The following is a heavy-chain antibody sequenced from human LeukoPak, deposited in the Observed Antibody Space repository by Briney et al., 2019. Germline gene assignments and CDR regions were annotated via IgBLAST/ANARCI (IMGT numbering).Heavy chain of an antibody. V-gene: IGHV4-39*07. J-gene: IGHJ4*02. CDR3: ARDNWNYGEGFDY. D-gene: IGHD1-7*01. Sequence: SETLSLTCTVSGGSISSSSYYWGWIRQPPGKGLEWIGSIYYSGSTYYNPSLKSRVTISVDTSKNQFSLKLSSVTAADTAVYYCARDNWNYGEGFDYWGQGTLVTVSS. CDR1: GGSISSSSYY. CDR2: IYYSGST.